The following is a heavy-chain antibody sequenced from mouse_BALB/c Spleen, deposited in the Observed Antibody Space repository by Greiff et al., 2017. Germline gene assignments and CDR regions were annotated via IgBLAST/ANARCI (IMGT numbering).Heavy chain of an antibody. V-gene: IGHV3-6*02. D-gene: IGHD1-1*01. CDR1: GYSITSGYY. J-gene: IGHJ4*01. Sequence: VQLKESGPGLVKPSQSLSLTCSVTGYSITSGYYWNWIRQFPGNKLEWMGYISYDGSNNYNPSLKNRISITRDTSKNQFFLKLNSVTTEDTATYYCARADYYGSSYEYAMDYWGQGTSVTVSS. CDR2: ISYDGSN. CDR3: ARADYYGSSYEYAMDY.